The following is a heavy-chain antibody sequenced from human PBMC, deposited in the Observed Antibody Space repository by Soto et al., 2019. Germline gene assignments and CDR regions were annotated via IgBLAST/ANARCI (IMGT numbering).Heavy chain of an antibody. CDR2: INWNSDNI. J-gene: IGHJ4*01. CDR1: GFSFGDYA. Sequence: EVQLVESGGGLIQPGRSLRLSCAASGFSFGDYAMYWVRQAPGKGLEWVSGINWNSDNIGYADSVKGRFTISRDNAKKSLYMQIDSLRPDDTALYFCAKSSAIFGVASRGGIEYWGQGTLVTVSS. CDR3: AKSSAIFGVASRGGIEY. V-gene: IGHV3-9*01. D-gene: IGHD3-3*01.